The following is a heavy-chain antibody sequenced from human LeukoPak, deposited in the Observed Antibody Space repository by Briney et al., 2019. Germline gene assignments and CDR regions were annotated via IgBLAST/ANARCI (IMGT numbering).Heavy chain of an antibody. V-gene: IGHV4-34*01. CDR2: INHIGST. CDR1: GGSFSGYY. CDR3: ARGYGYSSSWYPARSATFDY. Sequence: SETLSLTCAVYGGSFSGYYWSWIRHPPGKGLGCGGEINHIGSTNYNTHLKSRANISLVKSKKQFSPKLSSVTAADTAVYYCARGYGYSSSWYPARSATFDYWGQGTLVTVSS. J-gene: IGHJ4*02. D-gene: IGHD6-13*01.